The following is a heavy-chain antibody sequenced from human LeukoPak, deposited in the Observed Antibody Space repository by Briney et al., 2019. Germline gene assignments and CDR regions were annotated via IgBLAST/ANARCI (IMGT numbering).Heavy chain of an antibody. D-gene: IGHD5-24*01. CDR1: GDSITSGSYY. Sequence: SETLSLTCTVSGDSITSGSYYWAWIRQHPGKGLEWIGYIYYTGGTHYNPSLKSRLTISVDTSKNQFSLKLSSVTAADTAVYYCAARGDGYNYFGYWGQGTLVTASS. J-gene: IGHJ4*02. V-gene: IGHV4-31*03. CDR3: AARGDGYNYFGY. CDR2: IYYTGGT.